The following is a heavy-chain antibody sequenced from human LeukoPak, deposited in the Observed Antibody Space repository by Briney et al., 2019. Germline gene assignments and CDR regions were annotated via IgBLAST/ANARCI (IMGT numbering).Heavy chain of an antibody. Sequence: GGSLRLSCAASGFTFSSYSMNWVRQAPGKGLEWVANINQDGSEKNYVDSVKGRFTISRDNAKKSLYLQMNSLRAEDAAVYYCARADYYYDSRGYYYLDYWGQGTLVTVSS. D-gene: IGHD3-22*01. CDR3: ARADYYYDSRGYYYLDY. CDR2: INQDGSEK. CDR1: GFTFSSYS. V-gene: IGHV3-7*01. J-gene: IGHJ4*02.